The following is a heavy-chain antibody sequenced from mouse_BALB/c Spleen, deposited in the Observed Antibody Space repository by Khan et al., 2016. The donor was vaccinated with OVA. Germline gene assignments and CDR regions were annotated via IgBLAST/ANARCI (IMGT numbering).Heavy chain of an antibody. CDR3: TRGGHGSPFDY. J-gene: IGHJ2*01. Sequence: VRLQQSGPELVKPGASVKISCKASGYTFTDYNMDWVKQSHGKSLEWIGDITPNNGGTIYNQKFKGKATLTVDKSSSTAYVELRSLTSEDTAVYDCTRGGHGSPFDYWGQGTTLTVSS. D-gene: IGHD1-1*01. V-gene: IGHV1-18*01. CDR2: ITPNNGGT. CDR1: GYTFTDYN.